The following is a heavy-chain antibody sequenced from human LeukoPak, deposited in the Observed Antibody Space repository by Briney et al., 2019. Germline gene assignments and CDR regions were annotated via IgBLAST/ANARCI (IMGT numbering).Heavy chain of an antibody. V-gene: IGHV1-46*01. D-gene: IGHD6-13*01. J-gene: IGHJ6*02. CDR2: INPSGGST. CDR1: GYTFTSYY. CDR3: AREIAAAGQYYYGMDV. Sequence: ASVKVSCTASGYTFTSYYMHWVRQAPGQGLEWMGIINPSGGSTSYAQKFQGRVTMTRDTSTSTVYMELSSLRSEDTAVYYCAREIAAAGQYYYGMDVWGQGTTVTVSS.